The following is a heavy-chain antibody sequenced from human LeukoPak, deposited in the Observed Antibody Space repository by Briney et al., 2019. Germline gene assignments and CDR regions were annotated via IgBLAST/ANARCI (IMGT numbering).Heavy chain of an antibody. D-gene: IGHD3-10*01. CDR3: ARRSMVQHMDV. Sequence: ASVKVSCKASGYTFTNHSINWVRQAPGQGLEYMGWIDTNTGNPSYAQTFTGRIVFSLDTSVSTAYLEIRSLKAEDSAVYFCARRSMVQHMDVWGKGTTVIVSS. J-gene: IGHJ6*03. CDR2: IDTNTGNP. V-gene: IGHV7-4-1*02. CDR1: GYTFTNHS.